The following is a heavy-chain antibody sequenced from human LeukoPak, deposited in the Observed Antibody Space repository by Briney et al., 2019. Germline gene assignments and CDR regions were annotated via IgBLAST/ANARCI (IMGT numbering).Heavy chain of an antibody. CDR1: GFTFRSHA. CDR2: ISGSGGDT. V-gene: IGHV3-23*01. D-gene: IGHD6-19*01. CDR3: AKTTSGYSSGRYPGWPVDY. J-gene: IGHJ4*02. Sequence: GGSLRLSCAASGFTFRSHAVYWVRQAPGKGLEWVSGISGSGGDTYYADSVEGRFTISRDNSKNMVYLQMNSLSTEDTAVHYCAKTTSGYSSGRYPGWPVDYWGQGTLVTVSS.